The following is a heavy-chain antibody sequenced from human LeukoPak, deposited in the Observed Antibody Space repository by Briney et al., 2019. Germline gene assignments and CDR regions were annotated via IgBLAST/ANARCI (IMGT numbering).Heavy chain of an antibody. J-gene: IGHJ6*02. Sequence: GGSLRLSCAASGFTLSSYVMHWVRQAPGKGLEHVSAISSDGGSTYYANSVKGRFTISRDNSKNTLYPQMGSLRAEDMAVYYCARIAVLDYYYGMDVWGQGTLVTVSS. CDR2: ISSDGGST. CDR3: ARIAVLDYYYGMDV. CDR1: GFTLSSYV. D-gene: IGHD6-19*01. V-gene: IGHV3-64*01.